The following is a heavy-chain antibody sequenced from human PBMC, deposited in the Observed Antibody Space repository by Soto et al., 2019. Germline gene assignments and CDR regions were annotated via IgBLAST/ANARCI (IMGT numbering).Heavy chain of an antibody. V-gene: IGHV3-15*01. CDR1: GFTFTKAW. Sequence: GGSLTLSCAASGFTFTKAWTSWVRQAPGKGMEWVGRIKSKINVGTKDYAAPVKGRFTISRDDSKKTLYLQMNSLKTEDTAVYYCTTEVRGNSSGGSCYAIEYGGHATLVTGSS. CDR2: IKSKINVGTK. J-gene: IGHJ4*01. CDR3: TTEVRGNSSGGSCYAIEY. D-gene: IGHD2-15*01.